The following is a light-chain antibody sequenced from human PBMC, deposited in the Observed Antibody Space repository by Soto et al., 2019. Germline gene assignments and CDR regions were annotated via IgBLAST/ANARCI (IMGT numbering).Light chain of an antibody. CDR2: GAS. V-gene: IGKV3-20*01. CDR1: QSVSNNY. CDR3: QQYGSSPIT. Sequence: EIMLTQSPCTLSLSPGERATLSCRASQSVSNNYLAWYQQKPGQAPRLVIYGASNRATGIPDRFSGSGSGTDFTLTISRLEPEDFAVYYCQQYGSSPITFGPGTKVDIK. J-gene: IGKJ3*01.